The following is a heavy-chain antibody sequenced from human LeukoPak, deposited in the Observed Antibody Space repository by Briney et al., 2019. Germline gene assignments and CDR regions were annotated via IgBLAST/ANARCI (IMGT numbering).Heavy chain of an antibody. Sequence: GGSLRLSCVASGFPFSSYWMTWVRQAPGKGLEWVANIKQDGSKKSYVDSVKGRFTISRDNSKNTLYLQMNSLRAEDTAVYYCAKNQSPAYSSGWGFDYWGQGTLVTVSS. V-gene: IGHV3-7*03. CDR2: IKQDGSKK. J-gene: IGHJ4*02. D-gene: IGHD6-19*01. CDR1: GFPFSSYW. CDR3: AKNQSPAYSSGWGFDY.